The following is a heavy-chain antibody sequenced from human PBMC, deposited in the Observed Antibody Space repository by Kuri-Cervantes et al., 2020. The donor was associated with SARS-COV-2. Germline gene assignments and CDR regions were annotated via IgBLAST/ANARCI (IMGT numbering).Heavy chain of an antibody. CDR3: TGEGHSSGWDAEYFHH. CDR2: IIPSFGTT. J-gene: IGHJ1*01. Sequence: SVKVSCKASGGTFSNYGTSWVRQAPGQGLEWMGGIIPSFGTTKYARKFQGRVTITADESTSTAYMELSSLRYEDTAVYYCTGEGHSSGWDAEYFHHWGQGTLVTVSS. CDR1: GGTFSNYG. V-gene: IGHV1-69*13. D-gene: IGHD6-19*01.